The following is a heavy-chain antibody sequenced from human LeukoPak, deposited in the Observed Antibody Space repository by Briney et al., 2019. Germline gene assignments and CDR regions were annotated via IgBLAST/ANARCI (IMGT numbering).Heavy chain of an antibody. D-gene: IGHD4-23*01. CDR1: GGSFSGYY. V-gene: IGHV4-34*01. CDR3: AGATVVTPIDY. Sequence: SETLSLTCAVYGGSFSGYYWSWIRQPPGKGLEWIGEINHSGSTNYNPSLKSRVTISVDTSKNQFSLKLSSVTAADTAVYYCAGATVVTPIDYWGQGTLVTVSS. CDR2: INHSGST. J-gene: IGHJ4*02.